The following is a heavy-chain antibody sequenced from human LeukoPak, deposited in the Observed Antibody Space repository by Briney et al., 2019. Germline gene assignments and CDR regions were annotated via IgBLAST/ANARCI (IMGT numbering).Heavy chain of an antibody. CDR3: AKAMGATLFDY. V-gene: IGHV3-53*01. J-gene: IGHJ4*02. D-gene: IGHD1-26*01. CDR2: IYSGGST. CDR1: GFTVSSNY. Sequence: GGSLRLSCAASGFTVSSNYMSWVRQAPGKGLEWVSVIYSGGSTFYADSVKGRFTISRDNSKNTLYLQMNSLRAGDTAVYYCAKAMGATLFDYWGQGTLVTVSS.